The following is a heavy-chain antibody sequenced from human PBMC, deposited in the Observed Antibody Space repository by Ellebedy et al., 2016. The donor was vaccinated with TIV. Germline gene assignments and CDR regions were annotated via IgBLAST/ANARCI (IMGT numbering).Heavy chain of an antibody. CDR1: GGSFTGYS. V-gene: IGHV4-34*01. Sequence: MPSETLSLTWAVYGGSFTGYSRNRIREPPGQGLEWLGYIYHSGDTYYNPSLKSRVTISVDTSKNQLSLKLNSVTDADTAVYYCARGSVEYPLRIYNSGLDIWGQGTLVTVSS. J-gene: IGHJ3*02. CDR2: IYHSGDT. D-gene: IGHD6-19*01. CDR3: ARGSVEYPLRIYNSGLDI.